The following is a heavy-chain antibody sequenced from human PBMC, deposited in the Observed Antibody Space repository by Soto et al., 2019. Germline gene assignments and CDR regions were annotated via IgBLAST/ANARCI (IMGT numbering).Heavy chain of an antibody. Sequence: GGSLRLSCAASGFTFSSYAMSWVRQAPGKGLEWVSAISGSGGSTYYADSVKGRFTISRDNSKNTLYLQMNSLRAEDTAVYYCAKDKGKHIVVVTATPDYWGQGTLVTVSS. CDR3: AKDKGKHIVVVTATPDY. CDR2: ISGSGGST. CDR1: GFTFSSYA. D-gene: IGHD2-21*02. V-gene: IGHV3-23*01. J-gene: IGHJ4*02.